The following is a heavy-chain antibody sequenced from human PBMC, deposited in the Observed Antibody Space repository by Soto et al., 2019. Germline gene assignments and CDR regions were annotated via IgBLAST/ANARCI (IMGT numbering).Heavy chain of an antibody. V-gene: IGHV2-26*01. J-gene: IGHJ6*02. D-gene: IGHD2-15*01. CDR2: IFSNDEK. CDR1: GFSLSNARMG. Sequence: QVTLKESGPVLVKPTETLTLTCTVSGFSLSNARMGVSWIRQPPGKALEWLAHIFSNDEKSYSTSLKSRLTIPKDTSKSQVVLTMTNMDPVDTATYYCARIVVCSGGSCYSTDYYGMDVWGQGTTVTVSS. CDR3: ARIVVCSGGSCYSTDYYGMDV.